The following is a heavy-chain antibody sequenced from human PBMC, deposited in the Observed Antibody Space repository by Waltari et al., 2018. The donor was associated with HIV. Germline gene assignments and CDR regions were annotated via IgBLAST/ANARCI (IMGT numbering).Heavy chain of an antibody. V-gene: IGHV4-34*01. Sequence: QVQLQQWGAGLLRPSETLSLTCAVYGGSFSGYYWIWIRQPPGKGLEWIGEITYSGSTNYNPSLKSRVTISVDTSKKQFSLNLHSVTAADTAVYYCARTTVTTSTAFDIWGQGTMVTVSS. J-gene: IGHJ3*02. CDR1: GGSFSGYY. D-gene: IGHD4-17*01. CDR3: ARTTVTTSTAFDI. CDR2: ITYSGST.